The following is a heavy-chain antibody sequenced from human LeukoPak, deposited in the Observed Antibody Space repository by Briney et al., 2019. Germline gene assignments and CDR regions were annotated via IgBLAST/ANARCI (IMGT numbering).Heavy chain of an antibody. D-gene: IGHD3-3*01. CDR3: ARDFSAYYFDY. Sequence: GGSLRLSCAASGFTFSSYAMHWVRQAPGKGLEWVAVISYDGSNKYYADSVKSRFTISRDNSKNTLYLQMNSLRAEDTAVYYCARDFSAYYFDYWGQGTLVTVSS. CDR1: GFTFSSYA. J-gene: IGHJ4*02. CDR2: ISYDGSNK. V-gene: IGHV3-30-3*01.